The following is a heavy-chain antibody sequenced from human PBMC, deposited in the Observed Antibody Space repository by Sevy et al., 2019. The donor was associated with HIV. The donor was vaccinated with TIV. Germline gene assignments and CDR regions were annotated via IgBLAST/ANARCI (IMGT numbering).Heavy chain of an antibody. CDR1: GGSISSSETY. J-gene: IGHJ4*02. CDR3: ASKRGYNHGPFDY. D-gene: IGHD5-12*01. V-gene: IGHV4-30-4*08. Sequence: SETLSITCTVSGGSISSSETYWSWIRQSPGGGLEWIGYIHYTGGTYYNPFLKDRVAMSVDTSERQFSLRLSLLTAADTAIYFCASKRGYNHGPFDYWGQGTLVTVSS. CDR2: IHYTGGT.